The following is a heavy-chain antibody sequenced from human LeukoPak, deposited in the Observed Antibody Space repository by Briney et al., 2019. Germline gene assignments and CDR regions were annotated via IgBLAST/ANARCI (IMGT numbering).Heavy chain of an antibody. CDR2: IHYTGST. CDR1: GGSISSYY. CDR3: ARGGYYGSGNDFRFDL. J-gene: IGHJ5*02. V-gene: IGHV4-59*01. Sequence: SETLSLTCTVSGGSISSYYWSWIRQSPGKGLECIGYIHYTGSTNYNPSLKSRVTISVETSKNQFSLKLKSVTAADTAVYYCARGGYYGSGNDFRFDLWGQGTLVTVSS. D-gene: IGHD3-10*01.